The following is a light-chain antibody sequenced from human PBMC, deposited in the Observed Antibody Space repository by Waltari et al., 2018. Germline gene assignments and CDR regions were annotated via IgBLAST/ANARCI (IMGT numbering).Light chain of an antibody. CDR2: HPA. Sequence: IVLSQSPGTLTLSPGERATLSCRASQSVSIYLAWDQQKPGKAPRLLIYHPATRATGNPDSFSGSGSGTDFGLTISELEPEGFAVYYCQHYKILPVSFGQGTRVEIK. V-gene: IGKV3-20*01. CDR3: QHYKILPVS. CDR1: QSVSIY. J-gene: IGKJ1*01.